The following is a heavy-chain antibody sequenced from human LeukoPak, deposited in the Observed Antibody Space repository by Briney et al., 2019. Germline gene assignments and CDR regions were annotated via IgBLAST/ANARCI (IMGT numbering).Heavy chain of an antibody. J-gene: IGHJ4*02. CDR3: ARRKYDSSGFDY. CDR2: ISGSGANT. Sequence: GGSLRLSCAASGFTFTTYATSWVRQAPGKGLEWVSAISGSGANTYYSDSVKGRFTISRDNSKDTLYLQMNSLRAEDTAIYFCARRKYDSSGFDYWGQETLVTVSS. V-gene: IGHV3-23*01. D-gene: IGHD3-22*01. CDR1: GFTFTTYA.